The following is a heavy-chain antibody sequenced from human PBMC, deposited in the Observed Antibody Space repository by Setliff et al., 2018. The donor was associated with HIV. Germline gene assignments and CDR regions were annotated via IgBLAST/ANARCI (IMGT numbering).Heavy chain of an antibody. CDR2: ISIGSGAAI. V-gene: IGHV3-21*01. CDR1: GFTFRNYN. CDR3: ATDPRRLSY. Sequence: GGSLRLSCAASGFTFRNYNFNWVRQAPGRGLEWVSSISIGSGAAIYYAESVQGRFTVSRDNAKNSLYLQMYSLRAEDTAIYYCATDPRRLSYWGQGTLVTVSS. J-gene: IGHJ4*02. D-gene: IGHD2-21*01.